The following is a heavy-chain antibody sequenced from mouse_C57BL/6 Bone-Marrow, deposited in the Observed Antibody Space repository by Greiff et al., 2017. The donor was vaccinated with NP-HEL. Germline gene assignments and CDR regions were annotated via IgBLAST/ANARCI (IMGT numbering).Heavy chain of an antibody. CDR2: IDSSDSYT. CDR1: GYTFTSYW. V-gene: IGHV1-50*01. Sequence: QVQLQQPGAELVKPGASVKLSCKASGYTFTSYWMQWVKQRPGQGLEWIGEIDSSDSYTNYNQKFKGKATLTVDTSSSTAYMQLSSLTSEDSAVYYCAREGTTVVDFDYWGQGTTLTVSS. CDR3: AREGTTVVDFDY. J-gene: IGHJ2*01. D-gene: IGHD1-1*01.